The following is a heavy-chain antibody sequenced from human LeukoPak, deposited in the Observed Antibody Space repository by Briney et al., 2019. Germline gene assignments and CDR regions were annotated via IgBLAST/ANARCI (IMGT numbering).Heavy chain of an antibody. D-gene: IGHD3-10*01. CDR3: STVRGVTTFDN. CDR1: GGPISNYY. V-gene: IGHV4-59*12. J-gene: IGHJ4*02. CDR2: IYQSGST. Sequence: SETLSLTWTVSGGPISNYYWSWIRQPPGKGLEWIGEIYQSGSTNYNPSLKSRVTISVDESQNQFSLNLSSVTAADTAVYYCSTVRGVTTFDNWGQGTLVTVSS.